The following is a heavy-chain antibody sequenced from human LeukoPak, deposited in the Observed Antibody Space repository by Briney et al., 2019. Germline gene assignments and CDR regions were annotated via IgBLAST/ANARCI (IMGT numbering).Heavy chain of an antibody. CDR3: ARGGSH. D-gene: IGHD3-16*01. CDR2: IKQDGSEK. J-gene: IGHJ4*02. V-gene: IGHV3-7*01. Sequence: GGSLRLSCAASGLTFSNYWMNWVRQAPGKGLEWVANIKQDGSEKYYVDSVKGRFTISRDNAKNSLYLQMNSLRAEDTAVYYCARGGSHWGQGTLVTVSS. CDR1: GLTFSNYW.